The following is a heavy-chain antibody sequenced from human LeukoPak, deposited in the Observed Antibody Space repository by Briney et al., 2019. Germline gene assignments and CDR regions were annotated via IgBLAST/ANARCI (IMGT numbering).Heavy chain of an antibody. Sequence: GGSLRLSCAASGFTFTNYWMSWVRQAPGKGPEWVANIKQGGSEEYYADSVKGRFTISRDNGKNSLNLQMNSLRAEDTAVYYCARWAGVTDYWGQGTLVTVSS. CDR2: IKQGGSEE. CDR1: GFTFTNYW. J-gene: IGHJ4*02. CDR3: ARWAGVTDY. D-gene: IGHD5-18*01. V-gene: IGHV3-7*01.